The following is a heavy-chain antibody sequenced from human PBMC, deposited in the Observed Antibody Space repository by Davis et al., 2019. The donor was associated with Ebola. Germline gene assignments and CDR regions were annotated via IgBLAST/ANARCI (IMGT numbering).Heavy chain of an antibody. J-gene: IGHJ4*02. CDR2: IYSGGST. CDR3: AKDGLFIDSSWFFGY. V-gene: IGHV3-66*01. Sequence: GESLKISCAASEFTFSGYAMSWVRQAPGKGLEWVSVIYSGGSTYYADSVKGRFTISRDNSKNTLYLQMNSLRAEDTAVYYCAKDGLFIDSSWFFGYWGQGTLVTVSS. CDR1: EFTFSGYA. D-gene: IGHD6-13*01.